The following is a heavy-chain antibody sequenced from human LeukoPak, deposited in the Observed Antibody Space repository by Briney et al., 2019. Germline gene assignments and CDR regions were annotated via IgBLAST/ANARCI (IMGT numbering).Heavy chain of an antibody. J-gene: IGHJ5*02. CDR1: GYTFTSYG. CDR3: ARVAMVRGVIEWFDP. CDR2: ISAYNGNT. D-gene: IGHD3-10*01. Sequence: EASVKVSCKASGYTFTSYGISWVRQAPGQGLEWMGWISAYNGNTNYAQKLQGRVTMTTDTSTSTAYMELRSLRSDDTAVYYCARVAMVRGVIEWFDPWGQGTLVTVSS. V-gene: IGHV1-18*01.